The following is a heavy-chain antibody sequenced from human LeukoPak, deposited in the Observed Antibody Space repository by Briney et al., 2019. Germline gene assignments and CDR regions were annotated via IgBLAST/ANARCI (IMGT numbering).Heavy chain of an antibody. CDR2: IYHSGST. Sequence: SETLSLTCAVSGGSISSGGYSWSWIRQPPGKGLEWIGNIYHSGSTYYNPSLKSRVTISVDRSKNQFSLKLSSVTAADTAVYYCARAPDAFDIWGQGTMVTVSS. V-gene: IGHV4-30-2*01. CDR3: ARAPDAFDI. CDR1: GGSISSGGYS. J-gene: IGHJ3*02.